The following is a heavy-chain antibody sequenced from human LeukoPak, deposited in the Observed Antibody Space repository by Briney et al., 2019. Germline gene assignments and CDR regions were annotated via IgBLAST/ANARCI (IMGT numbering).Heavy chain of an antibody. CDR2: IDAGGGDT. CDR3: GRPTKYWLVRGDGVDV. CDR1: GFTFSSYA. V-gene: IGHV3-23*01. Sequence: GASLRLSCAAPGFTFSSYAMTWVRQAPGKGLEWVASIDAGGGDTYHSDSVKGRSTISRDNSMNTLYLQINSLRADDTAVYYCGRPTKYWLVRGDGVDVWGQGTTVTVSS. D-gene: IGHD6-19*01. J-gene: IGHJ6*02.